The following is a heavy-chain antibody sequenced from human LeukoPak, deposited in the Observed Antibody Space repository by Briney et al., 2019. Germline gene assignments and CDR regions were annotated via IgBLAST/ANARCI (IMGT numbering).Heavy chain of an antibody. D-gene: IGHD2-15*01. CDR2: MNPNSGNT. CDR1: GYTFTSYD. J-gene: IGHJ4*02. CDR3: ARAGGYCGRISCPYYFDY. V-gene: IGHV1-8*01. Sequence: ALVKVSCKAPGYTFTSYDINWVRQATGQGLEWMGWMNPNSGNTGYAQKFQGRVTMTRNTSISTAYMELSSLRSEDTAVYYCARAGGYCGRISCPYYFDYWGQGSLVAVSS.